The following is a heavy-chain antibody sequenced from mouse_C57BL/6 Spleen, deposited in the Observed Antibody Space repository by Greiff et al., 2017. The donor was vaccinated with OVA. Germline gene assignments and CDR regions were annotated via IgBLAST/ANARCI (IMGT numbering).Heavy chain of an antibody. V-gene: IGHV5-4*01. CDR3: ARETHYFDY. Sequence: DVMLVESGGGLVKPGGSLKLSCAASGFTFSSYAMSWVRQTPEKRLEWVATISDGGSYTYYPDNVKGRFTISRDNAKNNLYLQMSHLKSEDTAMYYCARETHYFDYWGQGTTLTVSS. CDR1: GFTFSSYA. J-gene: IGHJ2*01. CDR2: ISDGGSYT.